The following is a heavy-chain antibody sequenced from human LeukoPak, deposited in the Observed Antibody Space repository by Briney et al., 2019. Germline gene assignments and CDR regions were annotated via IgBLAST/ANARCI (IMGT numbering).Heavy chain of an antibody. V-gene: IGHV4-34*01. Sequence: SETLSLTCAVYGGSFSGYYWSWIRQPPGKGLEWIGSIYYSGSTYYNPSLRSRVTISVDTSKNQFSLKLSSVTAADTAVYYCARDLGRMVRGVIAWGQGTLVTVSS. D-gene: IGHD3-10*01. CDR3: ARDLGRMVRGVIA. CDR1: GGSFSGYY. CDR2: IYYSGST. J-gene: IGHJ5*02.